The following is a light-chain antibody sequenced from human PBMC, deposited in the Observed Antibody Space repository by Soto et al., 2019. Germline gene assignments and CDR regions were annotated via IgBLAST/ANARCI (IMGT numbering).Light chain of an antibody. Sequence: VFPDSPCTLSLSPGEGATLSCRSSQSVSTNFFAWYQQKPGQAPRLLIYGASTRATGIPDRFSGSGSGTDFTLTISRLEPEDFEVYYCQQYGRTSWTFGQGTKV. V-gene: IGKV3-20*01. J-gene: IGKJ1*01. CDR2: GAS. CDR1: QSVSTNF. CDR3: QQYGRTSWT.